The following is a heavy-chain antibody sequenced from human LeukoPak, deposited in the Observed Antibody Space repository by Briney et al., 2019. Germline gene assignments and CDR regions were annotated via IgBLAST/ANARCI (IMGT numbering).Heavy chain of an antibody. CDR3: ARGYSYGDFSDWFDP. J-gene: IGHJ5*02. V-gene: IGHV1-69*01. D-gene: IGHD5-18*01. CDR2: IIPIFGTA. Sequence: GSSVKVSCKASGGTFSSYAISWVRQAPGQGLEWMGGIIPIFGTANYAQKFQGRATITADESTSTAYMELSSLRSGDTAVYYCARGYSYGDFSDWFDPWGQGTLVTVSS. CDR1: GGTFSSYA.